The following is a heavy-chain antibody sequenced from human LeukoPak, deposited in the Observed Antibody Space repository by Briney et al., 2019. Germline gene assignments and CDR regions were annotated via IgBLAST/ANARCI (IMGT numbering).Heavy chain of an antibody. CDR2: SRNKASSYTT. J-gene: IGHJ4*02. D-gene: IGHD3-22*01. CDR3: ARGADYDYDSSGYYFDY. V-gene: IGHV3-72*01. Sequence: PGGSLTLSCAASGLTFSDHYMDWVRQAPGKGLEWVGRSRNKASSYTTEYAASVKGRFTISRDDSKNSLYLQMNSLKTEDTAVYYCARGADYDYDSSGYYFDYWGQGTLVTVSS. CDR1: GLTFSDHY.